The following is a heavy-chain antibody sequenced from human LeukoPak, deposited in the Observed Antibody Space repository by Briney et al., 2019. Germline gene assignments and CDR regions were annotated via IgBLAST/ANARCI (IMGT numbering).Heavy chain of an antibody. Sequence: SQTLSLTCAVSGGSISSGAYSWSWIRHPPGKGLEWIGYIYHSGNTYYNPPLKGRVTISVDRSKNQFSLKLSSVTAADTAVYYCARVLGVVRGYYFDYWGQGTLVTVSS. CDR3: ARVLGVVRGYYFDY. CDR1: GGSISSGAYS. V-gene: IGHV4-30-2*01. J-gene: IGHJ4*02. CDR2: IYHSGNT. D-gene: IGHD2-15*01.